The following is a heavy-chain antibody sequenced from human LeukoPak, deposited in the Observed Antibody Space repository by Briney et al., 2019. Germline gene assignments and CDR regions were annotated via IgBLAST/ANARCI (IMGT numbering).Heavy chain of an antibody. D-gene: IGHD3-22*01. CDR2: INPSGSSS. J-gene: IGHJ4*02. CDR3: ARSMIVEGRYYFDY. Sequence: ASVPVSCKASGYTFTSYYLHWVRQAPGQGLEWMGIINPSGSSSSYAQKFQGRVTMTTDTSTSTVYMELRSLRSEDTALYYCARSMIVEGRYYFDYWGQGTLVTVSS. V-gene: IGHV1-46*01. CDR1: GYTFTSYY.